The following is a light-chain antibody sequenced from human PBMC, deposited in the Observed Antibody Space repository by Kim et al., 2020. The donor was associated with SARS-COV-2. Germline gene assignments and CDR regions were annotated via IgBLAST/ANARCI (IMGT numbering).Light chain of an antibody. J-gene: IGLJ3*02. CDR1: KLGDKY. V-gene: IGLV3-1*01. CDR3: QAWDSSTVV. CDR2: HDS. Sequence: SVSPGQTASITCSGDKLGDKYAYWYQQKPGQSPVLVIYHDSKRPSGIPERFSGSNSGNTATLTISGTRAMDEADYYCQAWDSSTVVFGGGTQLTVL.